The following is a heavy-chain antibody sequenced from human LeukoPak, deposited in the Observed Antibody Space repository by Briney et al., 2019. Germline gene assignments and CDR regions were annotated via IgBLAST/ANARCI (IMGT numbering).Heavy chain of an antibody. CDR3: ARGAYSSGWAYFDH. CDR2: INQGDTQK. V-gene: IGHV3-7*01. Sequence: GGSLRLSCAASGFTFTYYWMSWARQAPGKGLEWVANINQGDTQKYYVDSVKGRFAISKDNAKNSLYLHMDSLRAEDTAVYYCARGAYSSGWAYFDHWGQGTLVTVSS. J-gene: IGHJ4*02. CDR1: GFTFTYYW. D-gene: IGHD6-19*01.